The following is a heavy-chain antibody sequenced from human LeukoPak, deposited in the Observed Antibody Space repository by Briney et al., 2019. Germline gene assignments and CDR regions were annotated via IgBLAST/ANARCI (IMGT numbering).Heavy chain of an antibody. V-gene: IGHV1-8*01. Sequence: ASVKVSCKASGYTFTSYDINWVRQATGQGLEWMGWMNPNSGNTGYAQKFQGRVTMTRNTSISTAYIELSRLRSDDTAIYYCARANALYCSSTSCLFDYWGQGTLVTVSS. CDR2: MNPNSGNT. CDR3: ARANALYCSSTSCLFDY. D-gene: IGHD2-2*01. CDR1: GYTFTSYD. J-gene: IGHJ4*02.